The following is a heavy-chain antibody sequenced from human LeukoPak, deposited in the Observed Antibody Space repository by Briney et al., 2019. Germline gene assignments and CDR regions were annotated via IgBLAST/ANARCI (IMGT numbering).Heavy chain of an antibody. Sequence: ASVKASCKASGGTFSSYAISWVRQAPGQGLEWMGGIIPIFGTANYAQKFQGRVTITADESTSTAYMELSSLRSEDTAVYYCARGLRHIVVVTASGTWDAFDIWGQGTMVTVSS. CDR2: IIPIFGTA. D-gene: IGHD2-21*02. V-gene: IGHV1-69*13. J-gene: IGHJ3*02. CDR3: ARGLRHIVVVTASGTWDAFDI. CDR1: GGTFSSYA.